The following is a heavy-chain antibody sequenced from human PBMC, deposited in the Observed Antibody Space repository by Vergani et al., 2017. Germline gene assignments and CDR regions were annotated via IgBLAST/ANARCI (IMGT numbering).Heavy chain of an antibody. V-gene: IGHV3-48*01. J-gene: IGHJ5*02. CDR3: ARRDCSSSRCREANWFDP. Sequence: EVQLVESGGGLVQPGGSLRLSCAASGFTFSRYSMNWVRQAPGKGLEWVAYISSSSDTTHYADSVKGRFTISRDNAKKSLYLQMNSLRAEDTAVYYCARRDCSSSRCREANWFDPWGQGTLVTVSS. CDR1: GFTFSRYS. D-gene: IGHD2-2*01. CDR2: ISSSSDTT.